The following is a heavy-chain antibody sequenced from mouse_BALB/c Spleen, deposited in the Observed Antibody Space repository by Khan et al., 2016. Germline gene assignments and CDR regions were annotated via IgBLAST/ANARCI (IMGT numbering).Heavy chain of an antibody. CDR3: ARLREGGGSSFDY. J-gene: IGHJ2*01. Sequence: LVKTGASVKISCTASGYSFTGYHMHWVKQSHGKSLEWIGYISCYKGATSYNQKFKGKATFSVDTSSNTAYLQFNSLTSEDSAVYFCARLREGGGSSFDYWGQGTTLTVSS. CDR2: ISCYKGAT. D-gene: IGHD1-1*02. V-gene: IGHV1S34*01. CDR1: GYSFTGYH.